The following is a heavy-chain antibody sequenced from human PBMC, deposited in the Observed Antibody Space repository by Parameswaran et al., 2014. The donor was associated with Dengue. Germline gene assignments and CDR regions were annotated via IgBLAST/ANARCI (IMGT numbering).Heavy chain of an antibody. CDR3: ARGTYFGDFDY. J-gene: IGHJ4*02. V-gene: IGHV3-11*04. CDR2: ISNSGSTI. D-gene: IGHD1-26*01. Sequence: WIRQPQEGLEWISYISNSGSTIYYADSVKGRFTISRDNAKNSLYLQMNSLRAEDTAVYYCARGTYFGDFDYWGQGTLVTVSS.